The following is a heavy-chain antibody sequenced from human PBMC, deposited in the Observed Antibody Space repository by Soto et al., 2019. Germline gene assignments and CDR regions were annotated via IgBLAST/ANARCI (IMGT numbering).Heavy chain of an antibody. Sequence: QVQLQESGPGLVRPSETLSLTCTVSGDSVSSGTYYWSWIRQPPGKGLEWIGYIYYSGSTNYNPSLKSRVTISVDTSKNQFSLKVSSVTAADTAMYYYARGGYSYGFFDYWGQGTLVTLSS. CDR2: IYYSGST. CDR1: GDSVSSGTYY. D-gene: IGHD5-18*01. V-gene: IGHV4-61*01. J-gene: IGHJ4*02. CDR3: ARGGYSYGFFDY.